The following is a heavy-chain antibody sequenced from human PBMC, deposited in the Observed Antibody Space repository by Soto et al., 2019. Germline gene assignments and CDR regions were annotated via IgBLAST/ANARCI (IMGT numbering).Heavy chain of an antibody. V-gene: IGHV3-23*01. D-gene: IGHD3-9*01. CDR2: ISSTGGST. CDR1: GFTFSSYA. CDR3: AKDRAPMEATSYYSILLDD. Sequence: VQLLESGGGLVQPGGSLRLSCGASGFTFSSYAMSWVREAPGKGLEWVSAISSTGGSTYYVDSVEGRFTISRDNSXSXLXXPKNRLRAEDTAVYFCAKDRAPMEATSYYSILLDDWGQGTLVTVSS. J-gene: IGHJ4*02.